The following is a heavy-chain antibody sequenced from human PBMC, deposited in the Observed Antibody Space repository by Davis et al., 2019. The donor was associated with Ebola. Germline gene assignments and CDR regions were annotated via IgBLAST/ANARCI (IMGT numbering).Heavy chain of an antibody. J-gene: IGHJ4*02. CDR2: ISSSSSTI. Sequence: GESLKISCAASGFTFSSYEMNWVRQAPGKGLVWISYISSSSSTIYYADSVKGRFTISRDNVKNSLFLQMNSLRVEDTAVYYCTRVSIIVAADYWGQGTLVTVSP. CDR1: GFTFSSYE. V-gene: IGHV3-48*03. CDR3: TRVSIIVAADY. D-gene: IGHD2-15*01.